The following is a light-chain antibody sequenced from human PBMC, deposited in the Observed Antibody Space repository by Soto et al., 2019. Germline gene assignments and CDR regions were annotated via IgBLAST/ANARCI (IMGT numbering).Light chain of an antibody. CDR1: QSLLHSNGVNY. CDR2: LGS. V-gene: IGKV2-28*01. J-gene: IGKJ2*01. CDR3: MQSLRTPHT. Sequence: DIVMTQSPLSQPVTPGEPASISCRSSQSLLHSNGVNYLDWFLQKPGQSPQVLIYLGSNRASGVPDRFSGSGSGTDFTLKISRVEAEDVGVYYCMQSLRTPHTFGQGTKLEIK.